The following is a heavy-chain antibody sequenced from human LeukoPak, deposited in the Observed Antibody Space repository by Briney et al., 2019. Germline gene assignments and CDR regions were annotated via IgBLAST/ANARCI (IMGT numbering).Heavy chain of an antibody. CDR2: ISWNSGSI. V-gene: IGHV3-9*01. Sequence: GRSLRLSCAASGFTFDDYAMHWVRQAPGKGLEWVSGISWNSGSIGYADSVKGRFTTSRDNAKNSLYLQMNSLRAEDTALYYCAKGCGGDYDCFQHWGQGTLVTVSS. J-gene: IGHJ1*01. D-gene: IGHD2-21*02. CDR1: GFTFDDYA. CDR3: AKGCGGDYDCFQH.